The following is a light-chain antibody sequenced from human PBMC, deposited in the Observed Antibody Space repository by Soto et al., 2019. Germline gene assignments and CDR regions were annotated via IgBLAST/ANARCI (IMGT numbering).Light chain of an antibody. CDR3: QQYATSPLT. CDR2: TAS. J-gene: IGKJ4*01. V-gene: IGKV3-20*01. Sequence: EIVLTQSPGTLSLSPGERATLSCRASQSVGRNYLAWYQQKPGQAPGLLIYTASRRATSIPDRFSGSGSGTDFTLTISRLEPEDFAVYYCQQYATSPLTFGGGTKVEIK. CDR1: QSVGRNY.